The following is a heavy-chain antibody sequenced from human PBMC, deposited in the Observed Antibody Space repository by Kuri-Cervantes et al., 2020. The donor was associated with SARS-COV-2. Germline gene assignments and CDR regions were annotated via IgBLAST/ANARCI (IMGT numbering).Heavy chain of an antibody. CDR1: GFTFSSYS. V-gene: IGHV3-33*08. CDR3: ARDLAVGATSSEYFQH. CDR2: IWYDGSNK. Sequence: GGSLRLSCAASGFTFSSYSMNWVRQAPGKGLEWVAVIWYDGSNKYYADSVKGRFTISRDNSKNTLYLQMNSLRAEDTAVYYCARDLAVGATSSEYFQHWGQGTLVTVSS. D-gene: IGHD1-26*01. J-gene: IGHJ1*01.